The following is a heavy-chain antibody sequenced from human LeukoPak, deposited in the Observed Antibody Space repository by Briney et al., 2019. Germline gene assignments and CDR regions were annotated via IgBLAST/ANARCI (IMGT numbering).Heavy chain of an antibody. D-gene: IGHD6-19*01. CDR2: IYHSGST. CDR1: GGSISSSSYY. V-gene: IGHV4-39*07. Sequence: SETLSLTCTVSGGSISSSSYYWGWIRQPPGKGLEWIGSIYHSGSTYYNPSLKSRVTISVDTSKNQFSLKLSSVTAADTAVYYCARSVAVAGSDYWGQGTLVTVSS. CDR3: ARSVAVAGSDY. J-gene: IGHJ4*02.